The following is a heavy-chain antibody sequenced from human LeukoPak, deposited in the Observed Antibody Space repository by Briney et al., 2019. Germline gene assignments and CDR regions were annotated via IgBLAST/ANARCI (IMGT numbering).Heavy chain of an antibody. CDR3: ARDSVSSSCFDY. D-gene: IGHD6-13*01. V-gene: IGHV3-21*01. Sequence: PGGSLRLSCAASGFTFSSYSMNWVRQAPGKGLEWVSSISSSSSYIYYADSVKGRFTISRDNAKNSLNLQMNSLRAEDTAVYYCARDSVSSSCFDYWGQGTLVTVSS. CDR1: GFTFSSYS. J-gene: IGHJ4*02. CDR2: ISSSSSYI.